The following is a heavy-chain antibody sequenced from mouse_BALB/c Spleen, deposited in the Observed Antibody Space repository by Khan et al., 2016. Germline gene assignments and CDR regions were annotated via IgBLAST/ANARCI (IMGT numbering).Heavy chain of an antibody. CDR3: ARVDCYGHFAY. D-gene: IGHD1-1*02. J-gene: IGHJ3*01. CDR2: ISYSGST. Sequence: EVQLQESGPGLVKPSQSLSLTCTVTGYSITSDYAWNWIRQFPGNKLEWMGYISYSGSTSYNPSLKSRITITRDTSTNQFFLQLNSVTTEDTATYYCARVDCYGHFAYWGQGTLVTVSA. V-gene: IGHV3-2*02. CDR1: GYSITSDYA.